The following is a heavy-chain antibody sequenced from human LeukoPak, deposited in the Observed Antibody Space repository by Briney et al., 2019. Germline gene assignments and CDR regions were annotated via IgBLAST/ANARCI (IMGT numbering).Heavy chain of an antibody. D-gene: IGHD3-16*01. V-gene: IGHV4-34*01. CDR2: INHSGST. CDR1: GGSFSGYY. J-gene: IGHJ6*03. Sequence: PSETLSLTCAVYGGSFSGYYWSWIRQPPGKGLEWIGEINHSGSTNYNPSLKSRVTISVDTSKNQFSLKLSSVTAADTAVYYCARAIGVTAWGRYYYYYYMDVWGKGTTVTVSS. CDR3: ARAIGVTAWGRYYYYYYMDV.